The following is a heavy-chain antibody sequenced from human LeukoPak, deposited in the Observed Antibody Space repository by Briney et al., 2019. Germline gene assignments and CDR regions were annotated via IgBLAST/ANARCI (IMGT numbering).Heavy chain of an antibody. Sequence: SETLSLTCTVSGGSISSSSYYWGWIRQPPGKGLEWIGSIYHSGSTYYNPSLKSRVTISVDTSKNQFSLKLSSVTAADTAVYYCARAYPYDRSGYPLYWYFDLWGRGTLVTVSS. V-gene: IGHV4-39*07. CDR3: ARAYPYDRSGYPLYWYFDL. J-gene: IGHJ2*01. CDR2: IYHSGST. D-gene: IGHD3-22*01. CDR1: GGSISSSSYY.